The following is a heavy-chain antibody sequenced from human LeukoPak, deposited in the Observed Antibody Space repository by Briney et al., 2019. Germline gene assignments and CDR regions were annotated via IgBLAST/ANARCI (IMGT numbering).Heavy chain of an antibody. CDR2: IYSGGNT. CDR1: GFTVSSNS. D-gene: IGHD5-18*01. J-gene: IGHJ4*02. Sequence: PGGSLRLSCTVSGFTVSSNSMSWVRQAPGKGLEWVSFIYSGGNTHYSDSVKGRFTISRDNSKNTLYLQMNSLRAEDTAVYYCAKKKGQTTAMATTFFDYWGQGTLVTVSS. V-gene: IGHV3-53*01. CDR3: AKKKGQTTAMATTFFDY.